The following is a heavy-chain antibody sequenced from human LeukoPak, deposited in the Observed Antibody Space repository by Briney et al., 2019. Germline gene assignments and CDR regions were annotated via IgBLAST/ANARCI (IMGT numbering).Heavy chain of an antibody. D-gene: IGHD6-13*01. CDR2: IYDSGST. J-gene: IGHJ5*02. CDR1: VGSLSSSNYY. CDR3: ASGSSSGLLGWFDP. V-gene: IGHV4-39*01. Sequence: PSETLSLTCTVSVGSLSSSNYYWGWVRQAPGKGLEWLGSIYDSGSTYYNPSLKSRVTIYVDTTKNQFSLKLNSVTAADTAMYYCASGSSSGLLGWFDPWGQGTLVTVSS.